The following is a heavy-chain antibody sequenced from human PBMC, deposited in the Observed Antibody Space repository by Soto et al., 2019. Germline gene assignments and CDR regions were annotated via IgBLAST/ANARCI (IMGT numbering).Heavy chain of an antibody. V-gene: IGHV1-18*01. CDR3: AMVDVYVTPSPQDV. CDR1: GYTFTRYG. D-gene: IGHD3-16*01. Sequence: QVQLVQSGAEVKNPGASVKVSCKASGYTFTRYGIGWARQAPGQGLEWRGWINTYTGNTNYAQNVQGRVTLTTDTSTSTAYMELRSLRSNDTAIYYCAMVDVYVTPSPQDVWGQGTTVIVSS. J-gene: IGHJ6*02. CDR2: INTYTGNT.